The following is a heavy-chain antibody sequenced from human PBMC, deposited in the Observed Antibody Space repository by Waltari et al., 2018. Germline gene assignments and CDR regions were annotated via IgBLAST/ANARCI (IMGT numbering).Heavy chain of an antibody. V-gene: IGHV3-7*01. CDR2: IKQDGSDK. Sequence: EVQLVESGGGLVQPGGSLGLSGAASGFSFSNYWMSWVRQAQGKGLEWVANIKQDGSDKNYVDSVKGRFTISRDNPKKTVYLQMNSLRAEDTAVYYCARWTDWYFDLWGRGTLVTVSS. CDR3: ARWTDWYFDL. D-gene: IGHD5-12*01. CDR1: GFSFSNYW. J-gene: IGHJ2*01.